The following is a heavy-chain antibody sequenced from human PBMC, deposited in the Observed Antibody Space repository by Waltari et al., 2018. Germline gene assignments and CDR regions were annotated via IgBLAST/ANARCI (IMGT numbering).Heavy chain of an antibody. Sequence: EVQLVESGGGLIQPGGSLRLSCAASGLSVSNNYMGWVRQAPGEGLAGVSGFFRTGSTYYADSVRGRFTISRDNSKNTLYLQMTSLRAEDTAVYYCARDSKFDFTTFYYGMDVWGQGTTVIVSS. D-gene: IGHD1-1*01. CDR2: FFRTGST. CDR1: GLSVSNNY. CDR3: ARDSKFDFTTFYYGMDV. V-gene: IGHV3-53*01. J-gene: IGHJ6*02.